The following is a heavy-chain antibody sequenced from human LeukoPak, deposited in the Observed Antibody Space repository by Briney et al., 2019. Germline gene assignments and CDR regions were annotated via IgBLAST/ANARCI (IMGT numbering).Heavy chain of an antibody. Sequence: GGSLRLSCAASGFTFSSYEMNWVRQAPGKGLEWVSYISSSGITIYYADSVKGRFTISRDNTKNSLFLQMNSLRAEDTAVYYCARERWLVRENWFDPWGQGTLVTVSS. J-gene: IGHJ5*02. D-gene: IGHD6-19*01. V-gene: IGHV3-48*03. CDR1: GFTFSSYE. CDR2: ISSSGITI. CDR3: ARERWLVRENWFDP.